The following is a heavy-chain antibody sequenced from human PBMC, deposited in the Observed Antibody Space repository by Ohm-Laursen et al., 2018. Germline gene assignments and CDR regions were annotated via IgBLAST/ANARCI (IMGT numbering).Heavy chain of an antibody. CDR3: ARGPNPPDP. Sequence: ASVKVSCKTSGYTFTNYDVNWVRQATGQGLEWMGWMNPNSGNTGYTQKFQGRVTMTRNTSISTAYMELSSLRSEDTAVYYCARGPNPPDPWGQGTLVTVSS. CDR1: GYTFTNYD. CDR2: MNPNSGNT. J-gene: IGHJ5*02. V-gene: IGHV1-8*01.